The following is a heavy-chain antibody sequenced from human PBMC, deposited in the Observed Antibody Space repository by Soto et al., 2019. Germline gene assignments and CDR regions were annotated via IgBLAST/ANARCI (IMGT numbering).Heavy chain of an antibody. CDR2: ISGSGSST. CDR3: AKVSTGYYYYFDS. Sequence: GVLRLSCAASGFTFSSYAMSWVRQAPGKGLEWVSGISGSGSSTFYADSVKGRFTISRDNSKNTLYLQMNSLRAEDTAVYHCAKVSTGYYYYFDSWGRGTLVTVSS. V-gene: IGHV3-23*01. CDR1: GFTFSSYA. J-gene: IGHJ4*02. D-gene: IGHD3-9*01.